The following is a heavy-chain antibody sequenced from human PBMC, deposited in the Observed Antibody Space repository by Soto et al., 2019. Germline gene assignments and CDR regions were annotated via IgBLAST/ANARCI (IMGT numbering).Heavy chain of an antibody. CDR3: ARDRRQYSSSWYGMDY. CDR1: GGTFSSYA. D-gene: IGHD6-13*01. CDR2: IIPIFGTA. V-gene: IGHV1-69*01. J-gene: IGHJ4*02. Sequence: QVQLVQSGAEVQKPGSSVKVSCKASGGTFSSYAISWVRQAPGQGLDWMGGIIPIFGTANYAQKFQGRVTITADESTSTAYMELSSLRSEDTAVYYCARDRRQYSSSWYGMDYWGQGTLVTVSS.